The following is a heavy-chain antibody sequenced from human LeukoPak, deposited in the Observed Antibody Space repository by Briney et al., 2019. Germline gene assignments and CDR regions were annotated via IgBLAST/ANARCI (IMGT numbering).Heavy chain of an antibody. CDR2: ISSSSSYT. J-gene: IGHJ4*02. CDR1: GFSFSSYS. Sequence: GGSLRLSCAASGFSFSSYSMNWVRQAPGKGLEWVSSISSSSSYTYYADSVKGRFTISRDNAKNSLYLQMNSLRAGDTAVYYCARVRAGDAGPDYWGQGTLVTVSS. CDR3: ARVRAGDAGPDY. V-gene: IGHV3-21*01.